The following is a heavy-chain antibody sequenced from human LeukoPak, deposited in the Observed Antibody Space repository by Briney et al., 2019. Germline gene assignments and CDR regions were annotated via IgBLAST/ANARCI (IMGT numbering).Heavy chain of an antibody. CDR2: IWYDGSNK. D-gene: IGHD6-19*01. V-gene: IGHV3-33*06. Sequence: GRSLRLSCAASGFTFSSYGMHWVRQAPGKGLEWVAVIWYDGSNKYYADSVKGRFTISRDNSKNTLYLQMNRLRAEDTAVYYCAKDISVDDSSGCIDYWGQGTLVTVSS. CDR1: GFTFSSYG. CDR3: AKDISVDDSSGCIDY. J-gene: IGHJ4*02.